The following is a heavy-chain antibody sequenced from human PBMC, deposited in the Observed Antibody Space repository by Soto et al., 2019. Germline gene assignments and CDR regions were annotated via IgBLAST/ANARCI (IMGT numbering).Heavy chain of an antibody. Sequence: GGSLRLSCAASEFTFGSSAMIWVRQAPGKGLEWVSCIGAAGGDIHYADSVRGRFSISRDNSKSTLYLQMNSLRDEDTALYYGANYQQRLSLGLDYWGPGTPVTVSS. CDR3: ANYQQRLSLGLDY. CDR2: IGAAGGDI. J-gene: IGHJ4*02. V-gene: IGHV3-23*01. CDR1: EFTFGSSA. D-gene: IGHD3-16*02.